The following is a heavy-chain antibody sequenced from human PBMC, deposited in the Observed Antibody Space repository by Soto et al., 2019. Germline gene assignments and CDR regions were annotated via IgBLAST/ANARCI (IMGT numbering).Heavy chain of an antibody. V-gene: IGHV1-46*01. CDR2: INPSGGST. Sequence: XSVKGSCTASGYSFTSYYMHWVRQAPGQGLEWMGTINPSGGSTSYVQKFQGRVTMTRDTSTSTVYMELSSLRSEDTAVYYCARGGSSSWPYYYGMDVWGQGTTVTVSS. J-gene: IGHJ6*02. CDR3: ARGGSSSWPYYYGMDV. D-gene: IGHD6-13*01. CDR1: GYSFTSYY.